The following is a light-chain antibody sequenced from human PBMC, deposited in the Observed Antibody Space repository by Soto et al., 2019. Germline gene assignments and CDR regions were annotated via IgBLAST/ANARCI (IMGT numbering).Light chain of an antibody. CDR1: RDISNY. CDR2: GAY. J-gene: IGKJ4*01. V-gene: IGKV1-27*01. Sequence: DIQVTQSPSSLSASLGDRVSITCRASRDISNYLAWYQQKPGQVPRLLISGAYTLHSGVPSRFSGSGSGTDFTLTITSLQPEDIATYFCQKYDTAPLTFGGGTKVDIK. CDR3: QKYDTAPLT.